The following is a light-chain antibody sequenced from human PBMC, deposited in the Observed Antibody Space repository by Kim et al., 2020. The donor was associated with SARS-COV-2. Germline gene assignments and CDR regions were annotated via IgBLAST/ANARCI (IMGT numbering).Light chain of an antibody. CDR2: GAS. J-gene: IGKJ2*01. CDR1: QSVSSN. CDR3: QQYNNWPPV. V-gene: IGKV3-15*01. Sequence: SVSPGERATLSCRASQSVSSNLAWYQQKPGQAPRLLIYGASTRATGIPARFSGSGSGTEFTLTISSLQYEDFAVYYCQQYNNWPPVFGQGTKLEI.